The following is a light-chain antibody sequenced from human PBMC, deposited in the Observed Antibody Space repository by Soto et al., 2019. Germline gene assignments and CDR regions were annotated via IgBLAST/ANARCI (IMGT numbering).Light chain of an antibody. Sequence: QSALTQPPSASGTPGQRVTISCSGSSSNIGSNYVYWYQQLPGTAPKLLMYRDVKRPSGVPDRFSGSKSGTSASLAISGLRSEDEADYYCASWDDSLSGSYVFGTGTKLTVL. J-gene: IGLJ1*01. V-gene: IGLV1-47*01. CDR2: RDV. CDR3: ASWDDSLSGSYV. CDR1: SSNIGSNY.